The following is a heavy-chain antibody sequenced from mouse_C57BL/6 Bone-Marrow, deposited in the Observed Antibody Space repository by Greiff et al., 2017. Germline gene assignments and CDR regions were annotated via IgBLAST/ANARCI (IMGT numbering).Heavy chain of an antibody. J-gene: IGHJ2*01. CDR2: INYDGSST. Sequence: EVQLQESEGGLVQPGSSMKLSCTASGFTFSDYYMAWVRQVPEKGLEWVANINYDGSSTYYLDSLKSRFIISRDNAKNILYLQMSSLKSEDTATYYCARGDYYGLDYWGQGTTLTVSS. V-gene: IGHV5-16*01. CDR1: GFTFSDYY. D-gene: IGHD1-1*01. CDR3: ARGDYYGLDY.